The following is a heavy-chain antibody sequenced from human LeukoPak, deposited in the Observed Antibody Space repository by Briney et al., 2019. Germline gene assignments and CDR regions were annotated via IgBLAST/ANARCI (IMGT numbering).Heavy chain of an antibody. CDR2: IRSDGSST. CDR3: AGDDYNRH. Sequence: GGSLRLSCAASGFTFSSYWMHWVRQAPGKGLVWVSRIRSDGSSTTYADSVKGRFTISRDNTKNTLYLQMNSLRADDTAVYYCAGDDYNRHWGQGTLVTVSS. V-gene: IGHV3-74*01. D-gene: IGHD4-11*01. J-gene: IGHJ4*02. CDR1: GFTFSSYW.